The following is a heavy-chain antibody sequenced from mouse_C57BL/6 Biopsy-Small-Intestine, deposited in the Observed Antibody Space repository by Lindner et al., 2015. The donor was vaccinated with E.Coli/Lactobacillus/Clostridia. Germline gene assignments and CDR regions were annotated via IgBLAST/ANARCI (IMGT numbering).Heavy chain of an antibody. V-gene: IGHV1-19*01. CDR2: INPYNGGT. J-gene: IGHJ3*01. CDR1: GYTFTDYY. D-gene: IGHD1-1*01. CDR3: ARRYGTGFAWFAY. Sequence: VQLQESGHVLVKPGASVKMSCKASGYTFTDYYMNWVKQSHGKSLEWIGVINPYNGGTSYNQKFKGKATLTVDKSSSTAYMELDSLTSQDSAVYYCARRYGTGFAWFAYWGQGTLVTVSA.